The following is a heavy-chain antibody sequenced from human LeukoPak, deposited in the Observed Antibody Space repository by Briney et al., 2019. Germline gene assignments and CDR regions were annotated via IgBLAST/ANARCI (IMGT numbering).Heavy chain of an antibody. CDR2: INGSGSST. CDR3: AKGGSGFPHYYYMDV. J-gene: IGHJ6*03. V-gene: IGHV3-23*01. Sequence: PGGSLRLSCAASGFTFSSYAMSWVRQAPGKGLEWVSGINGSGSSTYYADSVKGRFTISRDNSKNTLYLQMNSLRAEDTAVYYCAKGGSGFPHYYYMDVWGKGTTVTVSS. CDR1: GFTFSSYA. D-gene: IGHD3-10*01.